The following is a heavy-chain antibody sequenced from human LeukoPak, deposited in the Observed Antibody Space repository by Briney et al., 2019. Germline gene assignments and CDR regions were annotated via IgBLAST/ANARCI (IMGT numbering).Heavy chain of an antibody. CDR2: ISAYNGNT. Sequence: ASVKVSCKASGYTFTSYGISWVRQAPGQGLEWMGWISAYNGNTNYAQKLQGRVTMTTDTSTSTAYMELRSLRSDDTAVYYCALTPLRYFDWLPTYDAFDIWGQGTMVTVSS. V-gene: IGHV1-18*01. CDR1: GYTFTSYG. J-gene: IGHJ3*02. D-gene: IGHD3-9*01. CDR3: ALTPLRYFDWLPTYDAFDI.